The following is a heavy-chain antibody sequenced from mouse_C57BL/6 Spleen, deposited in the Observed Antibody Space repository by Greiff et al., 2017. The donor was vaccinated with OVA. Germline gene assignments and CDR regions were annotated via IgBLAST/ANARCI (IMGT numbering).Heavy chain of an antibody. Sequence: EVQLQQSGPELVKPGASVKIPCKASGYTFTDYNMDWVKQSHGKSLEWIGDINPNNGGTIYNQKFKGKATLTVDKSSSTAYMELRSLTSEDTAVYYCARDGYDGYLAWYFDVWGTGTTVTVSS. D-gene: IGHD2-3*01. CDR2: INPNNGGT. CDR3: ARDGYDGYLAWYFDV. J-gene: IGHJ1*03. CDR1: GYTFTDYN. V-gene: IGHV1-18*01.